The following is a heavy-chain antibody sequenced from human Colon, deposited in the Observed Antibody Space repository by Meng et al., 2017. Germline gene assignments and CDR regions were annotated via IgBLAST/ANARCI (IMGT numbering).Heavy chain of an antibody. Sequence: GQLQESGPVLLRPPENPSLPFTVSGASVSSGNHYWSWIRQPPGKGLEYIAYVDYSGSTHYNPSLKSRVTMSVDTSKKQLSLKLSSVTAADTAVYYCAGGPWEFDYWGQGTLVTVSS. J-gene: IGHJ4*02. CDR2: VDYSGST. V-gene: IGHV4-61*01. CDR1: GASVSSGNHY. D-gene: IGHD1-26*01. CDR3: AGGPWEFDY.